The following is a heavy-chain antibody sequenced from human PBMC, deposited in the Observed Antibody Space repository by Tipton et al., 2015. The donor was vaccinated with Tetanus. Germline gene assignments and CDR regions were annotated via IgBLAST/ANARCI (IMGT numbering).Heavy chain of an antibody. CDR1: GDSPQDYY. Sequence: TLSLTCTVSGDSPQDYYWTWIRQSAGKGPEWIGRIYPGPSTIYNPSLKSRVAMSMDRSKNHFSLTLSSVTVADTAIYYWARVLHYSARGGWDDAFDLWGLGTVVTVSS. CDR3: ARVLHYSARGGWDDAFDL. J-gene: IGHJ3*01. D-gene: IGHD2-15*01. CDR2: IYPGPST. V-gene: IGHV4-4*07.